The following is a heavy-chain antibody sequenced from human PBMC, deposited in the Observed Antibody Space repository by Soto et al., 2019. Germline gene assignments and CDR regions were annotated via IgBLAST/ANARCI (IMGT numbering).Heavy chain of an antibody. Sequence: EVQLVESGGGLVQPGGSLRLSCAASGFTFSSYWMSWVRQAPGKGLEWVANIKQDGSEKYYVDSVKGRFTISRDNAKNSLYLQVNSLRAEDTAVYYCARRGHCSSTSCYTSRSAFDIWGPGTMVTVSS. CDR1: GFTFSSYW. CDR2: IKQDGSEK. CDR3: ARRGHCSSTSCYTSRSAFDI. J-gene: IGHJ3*02. V-gene: IGHV3-7*01. D-gene: IGHD2-2*02.